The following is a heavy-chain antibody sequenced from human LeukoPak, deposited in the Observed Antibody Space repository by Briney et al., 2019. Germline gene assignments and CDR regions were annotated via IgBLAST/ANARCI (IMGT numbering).Heavy chain of an antibody. CDR1: GFTFSSYA. D-gene: IGHD3-10*01. J-gene: IGHJ4*02. Sequence: GGSLRLSCAASGFTFSSYAMSWVRQAPGEGLEWVGRIKSKTDGGTTDYAAPVKGRFTISRDDSKNTLSLQMNSLKTEDTAVYYCTTFSSFGGWGQGTLVTVSS. CDR2: IKSKTDGGTT. CDR3: TTFSSFGG. V-gene: IGHV3-15*01.